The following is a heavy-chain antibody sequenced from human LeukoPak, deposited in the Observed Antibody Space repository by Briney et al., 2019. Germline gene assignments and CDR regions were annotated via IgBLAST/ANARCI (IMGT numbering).Heavy chain of an antibody. J-gene: IGHJ4*02. CDR1: GFTFSSYS. CDR2: ISSGSRTI. CDR3: ARESITGHRDFDY. Sequence: GGSLRLSCAASGFTFSSYSMNWVRQAPGKGLEWVSHISSGSRTIYYADSVKGRFTVSRDNAKNSLYLQMNSLRAEDTAVYHCARESITGHRDFDYWGQGTLVTVSS. V-gene: IGHV3-48*01. D-gene: IGHD1-20*01.